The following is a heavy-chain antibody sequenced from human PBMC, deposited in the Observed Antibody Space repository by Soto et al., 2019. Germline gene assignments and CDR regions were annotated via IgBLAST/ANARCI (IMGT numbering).Heavy chain of an antibody. V-gene: IGHV4-39*01. Sequence: SETLSLTCTVSGVSISSISSYWGWIRQPPGKGLEWIGNVYYSGSTYSNPSLKSRLTISADTSKNQVSLKLSSVTAADTAVYYCARRIVATETFDYWGQGTLVTVSS. D-gene: IGHD5-12*01. J-gene: IGHJ4*02. CDR2: VYYSGST. CDR3: ARRIVATETFDY. CDR1: GVSISSISSY.